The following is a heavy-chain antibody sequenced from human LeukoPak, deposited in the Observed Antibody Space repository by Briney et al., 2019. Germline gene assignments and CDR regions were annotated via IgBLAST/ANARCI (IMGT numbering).Heavy chain of an antibody. CDR2: IKQDGSQK. Sequence: GGSLRLSCAASGFTFSDYWMNWVRQAPGKGLEWVANIKQDGSQKYYVDSVKGRFTISRDNAKNSLYLQMDDLRAEDTAVYYCAREMEWGVVVPAAKYYYYYMDVWGKGTTVTVSS. J-gene: IGHJ6*03. V-gene: IGHV3-7*01. CDR1: GFTFSDYW. D-gene: IGHD2-2*01. CDR3: AREMEWGVVVPAAKYYYYYMDV.